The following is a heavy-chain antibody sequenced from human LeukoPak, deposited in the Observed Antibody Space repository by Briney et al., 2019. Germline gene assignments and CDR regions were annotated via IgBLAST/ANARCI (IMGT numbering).Heavy chain of an antibody. D-gene: IGHD6-13*01. Sequence: PGGSLRLSCAASGFTFSSYSMNWVRQAPGKGLEWVSSISSSSSYIYYADSVKGRFTISRDNAKNSLYLQMNSLRAEDTAVYYCAKETSGYSSSWYVIGPSYYFDYWGQGTLVTVSS. V-gene: IGHV3-21*01. CDR2: ISSSSSYI. CDR3: AKETSGYSSSWYVIGPSYYFDY. J-gene: IGHJ4*02. CDR1: GFTFSSYS.